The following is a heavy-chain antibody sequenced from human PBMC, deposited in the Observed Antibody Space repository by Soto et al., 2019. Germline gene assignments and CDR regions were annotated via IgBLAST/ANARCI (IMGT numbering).Heavy chain of an antibody. CDR1: GGSISSSSYY. D-gene: IGHD6-19*01. CDR3: ARKSSYSSGWVYYYYYGMDV. V-gene: IGHV4-39*01. J-gene: IGHJ6*02. CDR2: IYYSGST. Sequence: SETLSLTXTVSGGSISSSSYYWGWIRQPPGKGLEWIGSIYYSGSTYYNPSLKSRVTISVDTSKNQFSLKLSSVTAADTAVYYCARKSSYSSGWVYYYYYGMDVWGQGTTVTVSS.